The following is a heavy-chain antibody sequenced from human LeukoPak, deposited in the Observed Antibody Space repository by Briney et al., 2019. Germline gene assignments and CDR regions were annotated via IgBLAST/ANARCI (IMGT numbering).Heavy chain of an antibody. J-gene: IGHJ4*02. Sequence: SETLSLTCAVFNGSFGNYYWSWIRQSPGKRLEWIGEINRGSTNYNPSLKTRVTISVDTSENQFSLTLNSVTAADTAVYYCARGMGQFDSWGQGTLVTVSS. CDR1: NGSFGNYY. D-gene: IGHD5-24*01. CDR3: ARGMGQFDS. V-gene: IGHV4-34*01. CDR2: INRGST.